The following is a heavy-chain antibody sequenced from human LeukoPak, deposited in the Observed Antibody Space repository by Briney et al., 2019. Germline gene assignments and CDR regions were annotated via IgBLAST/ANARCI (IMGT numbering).Heavy chain of an antibody. V-gene: IGHV1-2*02. CDR1: GYTFTGYY. J-gene: IGHJ4*02. CDR3: ARGSPRLVVPAYFDY. CDR2: INPNSGGT. D-gene: IGHD2-2*01. Sequence: ASVKVSCKASGYTFTGYYMHWVRQAPGQGLEWMGWINPNSGGTNYAQKFQGRVTMTRDTSISTAYMELSRLRSDDTAVYYCARGSPRLVVPAYFDYWGQGTLVTVSS.